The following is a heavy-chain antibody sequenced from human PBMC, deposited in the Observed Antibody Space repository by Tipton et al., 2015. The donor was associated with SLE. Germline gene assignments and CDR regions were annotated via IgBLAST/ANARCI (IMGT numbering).Heavy chain of an antibody. V-gene: IGHV3-15*01. Sequence: GSLRLSCSTSGISFDDYAMNWVRQAPGKGLEWVGRIKSKAHGGTADNAAPVKGRFTISRDDSENTLYLNMNSLKTEDTAVYYCWSYDFWSGLEYRGQGTLVTVSS. D-gene: IGHD3-3*01. J-gene: IGHJ4*02. CDR2: IKSKAHGGTA. CDR1: GISFDDYA. CDR3: WSYDFWSGLEY.